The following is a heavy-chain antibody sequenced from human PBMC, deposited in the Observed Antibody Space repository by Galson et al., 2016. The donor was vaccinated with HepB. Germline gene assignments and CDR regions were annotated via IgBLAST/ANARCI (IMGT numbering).Heavy chain of an antibody. CDR3: ARDYVRWDFDYGMDV. Sequence: SLRLSSAASGFTFSSYAMHWVRQAPGKGLEWVAIISYDGINKYYADSVKGRFTISRDNSKNTLYLQMNSLRAEDRAMYYCARDYVRWDFDYGMDVWGQGTTVTVSS. CDR1: GFTFSSYA. J-gene: IGHJ6*02. CDR2: ISYDGINK. V-gene: IGHV3-30-3*01. D-gene: IGHD1-26*01.